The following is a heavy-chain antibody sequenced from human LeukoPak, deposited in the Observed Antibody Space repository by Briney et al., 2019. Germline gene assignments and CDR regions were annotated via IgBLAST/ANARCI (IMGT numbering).Heavy chain of an antibody. CDR1: GGTFSSDA. D-gene: IGHD1-26*01. V-gene: IGHV1-69*06. CDR2: IIPIFGKA. J-gene: IGHJ4*02. CDR3: ASGNYYAGNY. Sequence: ASVKVSCKASGGTFSSDAISWVRQAPRQGLEWMGGIIPIFGKANYAQKFQGRVTISADKSTSTAYMELSSLRSEDTAVYYCASGNYYAGNYWGQGTLVTVSS.